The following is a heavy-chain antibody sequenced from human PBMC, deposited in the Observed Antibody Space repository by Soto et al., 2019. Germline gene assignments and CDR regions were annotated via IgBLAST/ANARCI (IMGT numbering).Heavy chain of an antibody. CDR3: ASATGYSSGWFDREPNSGMDV. D-gene: IGHD6-19*01. V-gene: IGHV4-39*01. CDR1: GGSISSSSYY. CDR2: IYYSGST. J-gene: IGHJ6*02. Sequence: SETLSLTCTVSGGSISSSSYYWGWIRQPPGKGLEWIGSIYYSGSTYYNPSLKSRVTISVDTSKNQFSLKLSSVTAADTAVYYCASATGYSSGWFDREPNSGMDVWGQGTTVTVSS.